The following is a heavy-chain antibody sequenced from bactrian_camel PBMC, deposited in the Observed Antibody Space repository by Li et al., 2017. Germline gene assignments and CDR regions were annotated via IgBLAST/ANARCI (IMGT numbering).Heavy chain of an antibody. V-gene: IGHV3S40*01. J-gene: IGHJ4*01. CDR3: AADGFHATGRPDCDNHKFTY. CDR1: GFTYSVYC. D-gene: IGHD5*01. Sequence: VQLVESGGGSVQTGGSLRLSCVASGFTYSVYCMGWFRQAPGKEREGVATIDTTSGRTYYADSVKGRFTISKDSQENTVYLQMNSLKPEDTAMYYCAADGFHATGRPDCDNHKFTYWGQGTQVTVS. CDR2: IDTTSGRT.